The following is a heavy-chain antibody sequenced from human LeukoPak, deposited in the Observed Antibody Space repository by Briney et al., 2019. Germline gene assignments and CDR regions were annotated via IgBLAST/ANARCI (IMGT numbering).Heavy chain of an antibody. D-gene: IGHD6-13*01. Sequence: PSETLSLTCTVSGGSITSYYWSWIRQPAGKGLEWIGRIYTSGSTNYNPSLRSRVTMSVDTSMNQFSLKLSSVTAADTAVYYCAREGSSWYRALDYWGQGTLVTVSS. CDR1: GGSITSYY. J-gene: IGHJ4*02. CDR2: IYTSGST. V-gene: IGHV4-4*07. CDR3: AREGSSWYRALDY.